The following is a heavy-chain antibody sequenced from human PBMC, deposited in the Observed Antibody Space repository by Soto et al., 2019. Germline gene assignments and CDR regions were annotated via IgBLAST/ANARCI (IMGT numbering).Heavy chain of an antibody. V-gene: IGHV5-51*01. CDR2: IYPGGSDT. CDR1: GYIFSIYW. J-gene: IGHJ4*02. Sequence: GESLKISCRTSGYIFSIYWIGWVRQTPEKGLEWMGLIYPGGSDTRNNPSLQGQVTMSCNNSISTAHLHWSSLKASDTAMYYCARHATPYKSNWLPYFDFWGQGALVTVSS. CDR3: ARHATPYKSNWLPYFDF. D-gene: IGHD3-9*01.